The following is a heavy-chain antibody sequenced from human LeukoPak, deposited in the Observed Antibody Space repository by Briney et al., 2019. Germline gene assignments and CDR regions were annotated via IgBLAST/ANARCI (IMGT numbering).Heavy chain of an antibody. Sequence: ASVKVSCKASGHTFTSYYMHWVRQAPGQGLEWMGIINPSGGSTSYAQKFQGRVTMTRDTSTSTVYMELSSLRSEDTAVYYCARDSPNAEPFDYWGQGTLVTVSS. CDR3: ARDSPNAEPFDY. V-gene: IGHV1-46*01. CDR2: INPSGGST. D-gene: IGHD2-8*01. CDR1: GHTFTSYY. J-gene: IGHJ4*02.